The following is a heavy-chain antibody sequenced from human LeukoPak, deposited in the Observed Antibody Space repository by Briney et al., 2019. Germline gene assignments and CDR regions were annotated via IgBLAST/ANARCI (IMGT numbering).Heavy chain of an antibody. Sequence: GGSLRLSCAASGFTFSHYSIDWVRQAPGKGLERVASISSSSSHIYYADSVKGRFTISRDNAKNSLYLQMNSLRAEDTAIYYCARVMMGATVTTFHYYCMDVWGVGTTVTVSS. J-gene: IGHJ6*03. CDR2: ISSSSSHI. D-gene: IGHD4-11*01. CDR3: ARVMMGATVTTFHYYCMDV. V-gene: IGHV3-21*01. CDR1: GFTFSHYS.